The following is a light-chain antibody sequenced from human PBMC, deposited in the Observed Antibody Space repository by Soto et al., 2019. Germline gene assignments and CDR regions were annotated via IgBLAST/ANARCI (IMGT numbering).Light chain of an antibody. CDR3: KTTASSRSP. V-gene: IGKV3-20*01. Sequence: EMMLTQSPGTLSVSPGESATLSCRASQNINSDYFAWYQQKPGQAPRLLIFGASTRATGIPDRFSGSGSGTDFTLTISRLVCVPVAVYYFKTTASSRSPVAQGT. J-gene: IGKJ5*01. CDR2: GAS. CDR1: QNINSDY.